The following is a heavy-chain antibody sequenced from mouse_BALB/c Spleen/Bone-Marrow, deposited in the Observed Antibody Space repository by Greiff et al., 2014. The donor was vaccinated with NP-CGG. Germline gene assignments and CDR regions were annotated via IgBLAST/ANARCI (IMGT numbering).Heavy chain of an antibody. CDR2: ISSGGSYT. CDR1: GFTFSSYA. J-gene: IGHJ1*01. Sequence: EVKLVESGGGLVKPGGSLKLSCAASGFTFSSYAMSWVRQTPEKRLEWVATISSGGSYTYYPDSVKGRFTISRNNAKNTLYLQMSSLRSEDTAMYYCARRDYGYFDVWGAGTAVTVPS. V-gene: IGHV5-9-3*01. CDR3: ARRDYGYFDV.